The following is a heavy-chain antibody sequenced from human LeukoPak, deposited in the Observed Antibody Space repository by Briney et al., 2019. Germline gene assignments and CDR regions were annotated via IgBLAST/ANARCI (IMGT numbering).Heavy chain of an antibody. D-gene: IGHD6-19*01. CDR2: IKEDGSRN. V-gene: IGHV3-7*05. CDR1: GFTLSNYW. J-gene: IGHJ4*02. CDR3: ARQLSGWYDADPY. Sequence: PGGSLRLSCTASGFTLSNYWMSWVRQAPGKGLEWVANIKEDGSRNHYVDSVKGRFTISRDNAKGSLCLQMNSLRAEDTAVYYCARQLSGWYDADPYWGQGTLVTVSS.